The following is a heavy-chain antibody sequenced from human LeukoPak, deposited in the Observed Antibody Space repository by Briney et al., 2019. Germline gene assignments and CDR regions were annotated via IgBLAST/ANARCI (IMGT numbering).Heavy chain of an antibody. D-gene: IGHD3-3*01. CDR3: ARAGGSYDFWSGYPRHYFDY. V-gene: IGHV4-34*01. CDR2: INHSGST. J-gene: IGHJ4*02. Sequence: SETLSLTCAVYGGSFSGYYWSWIRQPPGKGLEWIGEINHSGSTNYNPSLKSRVTISVDTSKNQFSLKLSSVTAADTAVYYCARAGGSYDFWSGYPRHYFDYWGQGTLVTVSS. CDR1: GGSFSGYY.